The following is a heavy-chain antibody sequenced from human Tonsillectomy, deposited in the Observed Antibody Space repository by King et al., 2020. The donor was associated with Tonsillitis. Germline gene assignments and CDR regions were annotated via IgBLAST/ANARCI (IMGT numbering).Heavy chain of an antibody. CDR3: TRRSSL. D-gene: IGHD2-2*01. CDR1: GFTFSDAW. Sequence: VQLVESGGGLVKPGGSLRLSCAASGFTFSDAWMSWIRQAPGKGLEWVGRIHTRANGGKYDYAAPVKGRFTISRNDTKNTLYLQMNSLRPDDTAVYYCTRRSSLGGQGTLVTVSS. J-gene: IGHJ4*02. CDR2: IHTRANGGKY. V-gene: IGHV3-15*01.